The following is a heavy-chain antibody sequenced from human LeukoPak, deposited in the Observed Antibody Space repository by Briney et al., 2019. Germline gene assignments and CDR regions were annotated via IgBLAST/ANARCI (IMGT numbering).Heavy chain of an antibody. D-gene: IGHD1-1*01. CDR1: GGSISSYY. CDR3: ASHLERAPYYGMDV. CDR2: ISYSGST. V-gene: IGHV4-59*01. J-gene: IGHJ6*02. Sequence: PSETLSLTCTVSGGSISSYYWSWIRQPPGKGLEWIACISYSGSTKYNPSLKSRVTISVDTSKNQLSLKLSSVTAADTTVYYCASHLERAPYYGMDVWGQGTTVTVSS.